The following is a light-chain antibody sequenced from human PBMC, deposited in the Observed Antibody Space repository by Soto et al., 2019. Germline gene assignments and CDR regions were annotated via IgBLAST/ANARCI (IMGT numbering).Light chain of an antibody. CDR2: AAS. CDR3: QYYNNWLAT. Sequence: EVVMTQSPATLSVSPGDKVSVSCRANQTISNTLAWYQQKPGQAPRLLIYAASTRATGVSARFSGSGSGTEFTLTISSLQSEDFTIYYCQYYNNWLATFGGGTKVHIK. J-gene: IGKJ4*01. CDR1: QTISNT. V-gene: IGKV3-15*01.